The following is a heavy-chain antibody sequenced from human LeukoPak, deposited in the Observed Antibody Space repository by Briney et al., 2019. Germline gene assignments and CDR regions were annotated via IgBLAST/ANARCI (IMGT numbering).Heavy chain of an antibody. CDR2: TSPNTGYI. Sequence: ASVKVSCKTSRYTFTSYDMNWVRQAAGQGLEWMGWTSPNTGYIYYARKFQGRMTMATNTATRTVYMELSSLRSEDTAVCYCATSRYCSNGVCPFDYWGQGTLVTVSS. V-gene: IGHV1-8*01. CDR3: ATSRYCSNGVCPFDY. D-gene: IGHD2-8*01. CDR1: RYTFTSYD. J-gene: IGHJ4*02.